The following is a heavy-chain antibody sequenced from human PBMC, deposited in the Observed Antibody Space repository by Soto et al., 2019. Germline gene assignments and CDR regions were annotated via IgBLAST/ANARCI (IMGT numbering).Heavy chain of an antibody. CDR1: GGTFSSYA. CDR3: ATVDISTWIDGMDV. D-gene: IGHD6-13*01. Sequence: QVQLVQSGAEVKKPGSSVKVSCKASGGTFSSYAISWVRQAPGQGLEWMGGTFPMFGKANYAQKFQGRVTISAYKSTSTAYMELSSLTSEDTAVYYCATVDISTWIDGMDVWGQGTTVTVSS. CDR2: TFPMFGKA. J-gene: IGHJ6*02. V-gene: IGHV1-69*06.